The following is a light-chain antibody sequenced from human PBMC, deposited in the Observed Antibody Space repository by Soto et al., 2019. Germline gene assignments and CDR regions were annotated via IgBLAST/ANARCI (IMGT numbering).Light chain of an antibody. CDR1: SSDVGACDY. V-gene: IGLV2-11*01. J-gene: IGLJ3*02. Sequence: QSVLTQPRSVSGSPGQSVTISCTGASSDVGACDYVSWHQQHPGKAPKLIIFYVSKRPSGVPDRFSGSRSGNTASLTISGLQAEDEADYYCCSYAGTYSWVFGGGTKLTVL. CDR3: CSYAGTYSWV. CDR2: YVS.